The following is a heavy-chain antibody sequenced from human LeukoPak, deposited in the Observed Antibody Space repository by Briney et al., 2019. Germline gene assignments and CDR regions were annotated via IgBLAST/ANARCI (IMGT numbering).Heavy chain of an antibody. V-gene: IGHV3-30-3*01. D-gene: IGHD4-17*01. Sequence: GRSLILSCAASGFTFSSYAMHWVRQAPGKGLEWVAVISYDGSNKYYADSVKGRFTISRDNSKNTLYLQMNSLRAEDTAVYYCARDLPMTTVTTDFDYWGQGTLVTVSS. J-gene: IGHJ4*02. CDR3: ARDLPMTTVTTDFDY. CDR1: GFTFSSYA. CDR2: ISYDGSNK.